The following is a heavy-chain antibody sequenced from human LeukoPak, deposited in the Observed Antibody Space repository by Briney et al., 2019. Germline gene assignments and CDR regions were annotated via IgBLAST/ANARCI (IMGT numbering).Heavy chain of an antibody. CDR1: GFTFSSYG. J-gene: IGHJ3*02. CDR2: IRYDGSNK. Sequence: GGSLRLSCAASGFTFSSYGMHWVRQAPGKGLEWVAFIRYDGSNKYYADSVKGRFTTSRGNSKNTLYLQMNSLRAEDTAVYYCAKVTGYSGSSIDAFGIWGQGTMVTVSS. D-gene: IGHD1-26*01. CDR3: AKVTGYSGSSIDAFGI. V-gene: IGHV3-30*02.